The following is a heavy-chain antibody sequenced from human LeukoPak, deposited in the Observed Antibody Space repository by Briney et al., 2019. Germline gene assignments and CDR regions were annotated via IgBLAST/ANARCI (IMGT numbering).Heavy chain of an antibody. Sequence: GGSLRLSCAASGFTFSSYAMHWVRQAPGKGLEYVSAISSNGGSTYYANSVKVRFTISRDNSKNTLYLQMGSLRAEDMAVYYCARGPGYCSGGSCYFGGFDYWGQGTLVTVSS. CDR3: ARGPGYCSGGSCYFGGFDY. J-gene: IGHJ4*02. V-gene: IGHV3-64*01. CDR1: GFTFSSYA. CDR2: ISSNGGST. D-gene: IGHD2-15*01.